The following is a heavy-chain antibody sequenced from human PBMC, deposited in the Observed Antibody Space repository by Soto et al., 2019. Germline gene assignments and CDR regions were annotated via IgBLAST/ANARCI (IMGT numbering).Heavy chain of an antibody. CDR1: GDSISNYY. CDR2: LDPSGNT. V-gene: IGHV4-4*07. D-gene: IGHD2-2*02. J-gene: IGHJ4*02. Sequence: PSETLSLTCTVSGDSISNYYWTWIRQPAGRGLEWIGYLDPSGNTNYSPSLRSRVTMSVDTSRNHFSLRLTSVIAADTAVYYCVRAHCPGISCYTLGYWGLGTLVTVS. CDR3: VRAHCPGISCYTLGY.